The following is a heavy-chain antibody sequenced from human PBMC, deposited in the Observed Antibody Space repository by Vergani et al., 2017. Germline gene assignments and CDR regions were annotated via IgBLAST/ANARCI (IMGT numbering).Heavy chain of an antibody. CDR2: IYPGDSDT. D-gene: IGHD2-2*01. V-gene: IGHV5-51*01. CDR3: ARSGRYCSSTSCYGGDYYYGMDV. CDR1: GYSFTSYW. J-gene: IGHJ6*02. Sequence: EVQLVQSGAEVKKPGESLKISCKGSGYSFTSYWIGWVRQMPGKGLEWMGIIYPGDSDTRYSPSFQGQVTISADKSISTAYLQWSSLKASDTAMYYCARSGRYCSSTSCYGGDYYYGMDVWGQGTTVTVSS.